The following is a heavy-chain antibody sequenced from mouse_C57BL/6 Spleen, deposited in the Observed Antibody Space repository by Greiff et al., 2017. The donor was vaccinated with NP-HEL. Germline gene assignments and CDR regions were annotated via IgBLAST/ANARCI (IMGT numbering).Heavy chain of an antibody. CDR1: GYAFSSSW. CDR3: AHSSGPYAMDY. D-gene: IGHD3-2*02. CDR2: IYPGDGDT. Sequence: VQLQQSGPELVKPGASVKISCKASGYAFSSSWMNWVKQRPGTGLEWIGRIYPGDGDTNYNGKFKGKATLTADKSSSTAYMQLSSLTSEDSAVYFCAHSSGPYAMDYWGQGTSVTVSS. V-gene: IGHV1-82*01. J-gene: IGHJ4*01.